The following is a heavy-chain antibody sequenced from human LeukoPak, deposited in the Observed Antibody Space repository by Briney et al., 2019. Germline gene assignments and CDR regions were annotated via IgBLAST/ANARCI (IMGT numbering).Heavy chain of an antibody. Sequence: SETLSLTCTVSGGSISSYYWSWIRQPPGKGLEWIGYIYYSGSTNYNPSLKSRVTISVDTSKNQFSLKLSSVTAADTAVYYCARRNYDFWSGIRYYYYGMDVWGQGTTVTVSS. D-gene: IGHD3-3*01. CDR2: IYYSGST. J-gene: IGHJ6*02. V-gene: IGHV4-59*08. CDR3: ARRNYDFWSGIRYYYYGMDV. CDR1: GGSISSYY.